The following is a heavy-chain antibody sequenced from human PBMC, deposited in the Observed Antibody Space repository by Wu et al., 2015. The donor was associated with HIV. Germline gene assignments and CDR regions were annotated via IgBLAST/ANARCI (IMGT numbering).Heavy chain of an antibody. CDR3: ARLTADYYDSSGYPYYYYMDV. Sequence: QVQLVQSGAEVKKPGASVKVSCKASGYTFTGYYMHWVRQAPGQGLEWMGWINPNSGGTNYAQKFQGRVTMTRDTSISTAYMELSRLRSDDTAVYYCARLTADYYDSSGYPYYYYMDVWGKGTTVTVSS. J-gene: IGHJ6*03. V-gene: IGHV1-2*02. CDR2: INPNSGGT. CDR1: GYTFTGYY. D-gene: IGHD3-22*01.